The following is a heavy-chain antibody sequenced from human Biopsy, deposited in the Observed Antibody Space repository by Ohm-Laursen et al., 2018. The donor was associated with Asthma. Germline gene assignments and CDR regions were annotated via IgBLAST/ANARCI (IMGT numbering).Heavy chain of an antibody. CDR2: ISWNSGNI. Sequence: SSLRLSCTASGFSFDDCAMHWVRQAPGKGLEWVSSISWNSGNIDYADSVKGRFTISRDNAKNSLYLQMQSLRPEDTAFYYCAKSADYYDSTDYLDFWGRGTPVTASS. D-gene: IGHD3-22*01. CDR1: GFSFDDCA. CDR3: AKSADYYDSTDYLDF. V-gene: IGHV3-9*01. J-gene: IGHJ4*01.